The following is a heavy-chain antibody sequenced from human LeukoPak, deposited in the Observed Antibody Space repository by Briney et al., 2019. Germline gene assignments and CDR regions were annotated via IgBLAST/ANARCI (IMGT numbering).Heavy chain of an antibody. CDR2: ISAYNGNT. J-gene: IGHJ6*02. CDR1: GYTFTSYG. CDR3: ARSGYSYGYGYYYYGMDV. Sequence: ASVKVSCKASGYTFTSYGISWVRQAPGQGLKWMGWISAYNGNTNYAQKLQGRVTMTTDTSTSTAYMELRSLRSDDTAVYYCARSGYSYGYGYYYYGMDVWGQGTTVTVSS. D-gene: IGHD5-18*01. V-gene: IGHV1-18*01.